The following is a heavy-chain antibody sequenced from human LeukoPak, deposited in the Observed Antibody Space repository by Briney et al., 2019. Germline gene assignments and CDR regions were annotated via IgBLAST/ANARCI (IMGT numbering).Heavy chain of an antibody. CDR3: GRAMDV. CDR2: MKQDGIEK. CDR1: GFIFSNYW. J-gene: IGHJ6*02. V-gene: IGHV3-7*03. Sequence: GGSLRLSCTASGFIFSNYWMSWVRQAPGKGLEWVANMKQDGIEKYYVDSVKGRFTISRDNAKNSLYLQMNNLRAEDTAVYYCGRAMDVWGQGTTVTVSS.